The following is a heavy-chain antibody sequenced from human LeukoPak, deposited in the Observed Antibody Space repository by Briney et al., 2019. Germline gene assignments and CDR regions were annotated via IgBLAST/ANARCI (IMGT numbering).Heavy chain of an antibody. J-gene: IGHJ4*02. CDR3: TRDAYGAAD. D-gene: IGHD4-17*01. V-gene: IGHV4-38-2*02. Sequence: SETLSLTCVVSGYSVSSGYYWGWIRQSPGKGLEWIASVYHTGTTYYNPSLKSRASISVNMSKNHVSLRLTSVTAADTAMYYCTRDAYGAADWGQGILVTVSS. CDR1: GYSVSSGYY. CDR2: VYHTGTT.